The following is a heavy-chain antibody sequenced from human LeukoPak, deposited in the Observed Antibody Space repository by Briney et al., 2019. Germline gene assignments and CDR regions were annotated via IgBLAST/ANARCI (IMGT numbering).Heavy chain of an antibody. CDR1: GYTFTSYG. V-gene: IGHV1-18*01. J-gene: IGHJ6*02. Sequence: ASVKVSCKASGYTFTSYGISWVRQAPGQGLEWMGWISAYNGNTNYAQKLQGRVTMTTDTSTSTAYMELRSLRSDDTAVYYCAREMTDYYDSYYYGMDVWGQGTTVTVSS. CDR3: AREMTDYYDSYYYGMDV. D-gene: IGHD3-22*01. CDR2: ISAYNGNT.